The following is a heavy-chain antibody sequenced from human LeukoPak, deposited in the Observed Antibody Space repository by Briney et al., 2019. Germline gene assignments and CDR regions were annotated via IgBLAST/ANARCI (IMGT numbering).Heavy chain of an antibody. CDR1: GYTFTGYY. CDR2: INPNSGGT. CDR3: ARGYSYGYVYYYMDV. J-gene: IGHJ6*03. D-gene: IGHD5-18*01. Sequence: GASVKVSCKASGYTFTGYYMHWVRQAPGQGLEWVGWINPNSGGTNYAQKSQGRVTMTRDTSISTAYMELSRLRSDDTAVYYCARGYSYGYVYYYMDVWGKGTTVTVSS. V-gene: IGHV1-2*02.